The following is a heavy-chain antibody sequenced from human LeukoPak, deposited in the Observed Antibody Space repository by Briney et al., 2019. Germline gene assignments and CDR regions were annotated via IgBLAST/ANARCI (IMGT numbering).Heavy chain of an antibody. V-gene: IGHV1-69*01. Sequence: GSSAKVSCKASGGTFSSYAISWVRQAPGQGLEWMGGIIPIFGTANYAQKFQGRVTITADESTSTAYMELSSLRSEDTAVYYCARSYSSGWSPQYYFDYWGQGTLVTVSS. CDR3: ARSYSSGWSPQYYFDY. CDR1: GGTFSSYA. J-gene: IGHJ4*02. D-gene: IGHD6-19*01. CDR2: IIPIFGTA.